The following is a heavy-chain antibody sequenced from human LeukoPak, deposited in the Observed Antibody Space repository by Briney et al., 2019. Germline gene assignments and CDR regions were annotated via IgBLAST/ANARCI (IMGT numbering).Heavy chain of an antibody. CDR2: IYYSGST. CDR3: ARGHDYDYFDN. J-gene: IGHJ4*02. CDR1: GGSISSSSYY. Sequence: PSETLSLACTVSGGSISSSSYYWGWIRQPPGKGLEWIGSIYYSGSTYYNPSLKSRVTISVDTSKNQFSLKLSSVTAADTAVYYCARGHDYDYFDNWGQGTLVAVSS. D-gene: IGHD5-12*01. V-gene: IGHV4-39*07.